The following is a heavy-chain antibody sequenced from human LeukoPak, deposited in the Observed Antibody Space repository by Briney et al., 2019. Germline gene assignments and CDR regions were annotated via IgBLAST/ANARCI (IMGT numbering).Heavy chain of an antibody. Sequence: PSETLSLTCTVSGYSISSGYYWGWIRQPPGKGLERIGSIYHSGSTYYNPSLKSRVTISVDTSKNQFSLKLCSVTAADTAVYYCATAGGTTRLDAFDIWGQGTMVTVSS. CDR1: GYSISSGYY. CDR3: ATAGGTTRLDAFDI. CDR2: IYHSGST. J-gene: IGHJ3*02. V-gene: IGHV4-38-2*02. D-gene: IGHD1-1*01.